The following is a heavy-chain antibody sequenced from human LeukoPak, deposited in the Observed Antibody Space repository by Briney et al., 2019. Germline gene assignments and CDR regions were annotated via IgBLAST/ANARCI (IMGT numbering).Heavy chain of an antibody. J-gene: IGHJ4*02. CDR1: AYTFNGYD. D-gene: IGHD1-26*01. V-gene: IGHV1-8*01. Sequence: ASVTVSCKASAYTFNGYDINWVRQAPGQGLEWMGWMNPNTGDTGYAQKFQGRVTMTRNTSIDTAYMELSGLKSEDTAVYYCTRGSLSGSSRDYWGQGTLVTVSS. CDR3: TRGSLSGSSRDY. CDR2: MNPNTGDT.